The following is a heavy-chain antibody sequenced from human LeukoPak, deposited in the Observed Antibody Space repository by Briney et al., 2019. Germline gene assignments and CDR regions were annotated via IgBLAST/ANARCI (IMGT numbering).Heavy chain of an antibody. CDR2: IYISGNT. Sequence: PSETLSLTCNVSGVSIRSYYWSWMRQPAGGGLEWIGRIYISGNTNYNPSLKSRVTMSLDTSKNQFSLNLNSVTAADTAVYYCARTMSFSTQYYFDYWGQGTLVTVSS. D-gene: IGHD3-22*01. V-gene: IGHV4-4*07. CDR1: GVSIRSYY. CDR3: ARTMSFSTQYYFDY. J-gene: IGHJ4*02.